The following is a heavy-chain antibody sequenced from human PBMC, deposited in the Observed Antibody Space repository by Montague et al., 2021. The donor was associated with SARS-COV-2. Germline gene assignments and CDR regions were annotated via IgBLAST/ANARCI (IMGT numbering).Heavy chain of an antibody. Sequence: SRRLSCAASGFTFRTYEMNWVRQAPGKGLEWVSYISSSGSTIYYADSVKGRFTISRDNAKNSLYLQMNSLRAEDTAVYYCARDGRFGELDYWGQGTLVTVST. CDR3: ARDGRFGELDY. J-gene: IGHJ4*02. D-gene: IGHD3-10*01. CDR2: ISSSGSTI. V-gene: IGHV3-48*03. CDR1: GFTFRTYE.